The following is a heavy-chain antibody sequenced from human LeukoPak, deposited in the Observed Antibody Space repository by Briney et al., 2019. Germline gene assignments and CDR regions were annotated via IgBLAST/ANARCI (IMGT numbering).Heavy chain of an antibody. D-gene: IGHD1-26*01. J-gene: IGHJ4*02. CDR3: VRDMSGKYSFDY. V-gene: IGHV3-64D*06. Sequence: GGSLRLSCAASGFTLTWHVLHWVRQAPGKALEYVSFIHLNGEMTSYAESVRGRFTVSRDNSKNTLFLELSSLRTDDTAVYYCVRDMSGKYSFDYWGQGTLVIVST. CDR1: GFTLTWHV. CDR2: IHLNGEMT.